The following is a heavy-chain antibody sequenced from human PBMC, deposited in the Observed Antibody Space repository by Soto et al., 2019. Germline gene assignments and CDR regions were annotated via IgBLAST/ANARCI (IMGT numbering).Heavy chain of an antibody. J-gene: IGHJ3*02. V-gene: IGHV3-15*01. D-gene: IGHD3-22*01. Sequence: LRLSCAASGFTFSNAWMSWVRQAPGKGLEWVGRIKSKTDGGTTDYAAPVKGRFTISRDDSKNTLYLQMNSLKTEDTAVYYCTTGSSGYYTETDAFDIWGQGTMVTVSS. CDR1: GFTFSNAW. CDR3: TTGSSGYYTETDAFDI. CDR2: IKSKTDGGTT.